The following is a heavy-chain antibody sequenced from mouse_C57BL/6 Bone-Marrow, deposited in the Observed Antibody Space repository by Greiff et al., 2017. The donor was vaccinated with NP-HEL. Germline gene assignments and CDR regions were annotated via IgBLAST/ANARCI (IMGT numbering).Heavy chain of an antibody. D-gene: IGHD6-5*01. CDR2: ISSGGSYT. CDR3: ARRAYSAWFAY. Sequence: EVHLVESGGDLVKPGGSLKLSCAASGFTFSSYGMSWVRQTPDKRLEWVATISSGGSYTYYPDSVKGRFTISRDNAKNTLYLQMSSLKSEDTAMYYCARRAYSAWFAYWGQGTLVTVSA. CDR1: GFTFSSYG. V-gene: IGHV5-6*01. J-gene: IGHJ3*01.